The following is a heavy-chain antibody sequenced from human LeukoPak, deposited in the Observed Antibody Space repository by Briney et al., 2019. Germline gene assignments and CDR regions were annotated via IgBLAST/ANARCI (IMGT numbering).Heavy chain of an antibody. Sequence: GGSLRLSCAASGFTFSSYSMNWVRQAPGKGLEWVSSISSSSSYIYYADSVKGRCTISRDNAKNSLYLQMNSLRAEDTAVYYCARDRTKYDYVWGGYRYTGIRDWGQGTLVTASS. CDR1: GFTFSSYS. J-gene: IGHJ4*02. CDR3: ARDRTKYDYVWGGYRYTGIRD. D-gene: IGHD3-16*02. V-gene: IGHV3-21*01. CDR2: ISSSSSYI.